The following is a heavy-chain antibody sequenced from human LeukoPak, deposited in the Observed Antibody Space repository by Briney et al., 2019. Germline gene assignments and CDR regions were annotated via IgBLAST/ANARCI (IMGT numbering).Heavy chain of an antibody. CDR2: IYPGDSDT. J-gene: IGHJ4*02. Sequence: GESLKISCKGSGYSFTSYWIGWVRQMPGKGLEWMGTIYPGDSDTRYSPSFQGQVTISADKSISTAYLQWSSLKASDTAMYYCARQIVATIGRRGAFDYWGQGTLVTVSS. CDR1: GYSFTSYW. D-gene: IGHD5-12*01. V-gene: IGHV5-51*01. CDR3: ARQIVATIGRRGAFDY.